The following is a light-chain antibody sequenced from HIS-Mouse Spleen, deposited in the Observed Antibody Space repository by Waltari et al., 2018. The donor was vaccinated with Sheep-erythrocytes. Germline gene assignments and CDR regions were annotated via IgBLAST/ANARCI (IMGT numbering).Light chain of an antibody. CDR2: EGS. CDR1: SSDVGSYNL. Sequence: QSALTQPASVSGSPGQSTTIPCTGTSSDVGSYNLVSWYQPHPGKAPKLMIYEGSKRPSGVSNRFSGYKSGNTASLTISGLQAEDEADYYCCSYAGSSTPWVFGGGTKLTVL. J-gene: IGLJ3*02. V-gene: IGLV2-23*01. CDR3: CSYAGSSTPWV.